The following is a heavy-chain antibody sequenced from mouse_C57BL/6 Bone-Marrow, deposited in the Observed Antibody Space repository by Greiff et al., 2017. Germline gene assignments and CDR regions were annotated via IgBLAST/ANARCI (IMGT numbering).Heavy chain of an antibody. D-gene: IGHD1-1*01. CDR3: ARYYYGSSNPFAY. Sequence: QVQLQQSGAELAKPGASVKLSCKASGYTFTGYWMHWVKQRPGQGLEWLGYINPSSGYTKYNQKFKDKATLTADKSSSTAYMQLSSLTYEDSAVYYCARYYYGSSNPFAYWGQGTLVTVSA. CDR2: INPSSGYT. CDR1: GYTFTGYW. J-gene: IGHJ3*01. V-gene: IGHV1-7*01.